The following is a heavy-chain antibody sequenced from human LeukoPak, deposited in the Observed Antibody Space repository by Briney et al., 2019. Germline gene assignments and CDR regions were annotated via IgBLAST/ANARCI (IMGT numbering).Heavy chain of an antibody. CDR2: TYYRSKWYN. CDR1: GDSVSSNSAA. Sequence: SQTLSLTCAISGDSVSSNSAAWNWIRQSPSRGLEWLGRTYYRSKWYNEYAVSVKSRLTINPDTSKNQFSLQLNSVTPEDTAVYYCAKEGEIGTTFAWFDPWGQGTLVTVSS. V-gene: IGHV6-1*01. D-gene: IGHD1-7*01. J-gene: IGHJ5*02. CDR3: AKEGEIGTTFAWFDP.